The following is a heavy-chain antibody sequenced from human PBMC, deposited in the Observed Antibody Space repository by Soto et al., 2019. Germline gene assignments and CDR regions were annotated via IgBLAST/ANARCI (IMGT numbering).Heavy chain of an antibody. D-gene: IGHD6-13*01. Sequence: GGSLRLSCAASGFTFSDYYMSWIRQAPGKGLEWVSYISSSGSTIYYADSVKGRFTISRDNAKNSLYLQMNSLRAEDTAVYYCATSSHSSQGAFDIWGQGTMVTVSS. J-gene: IGHJ3*02. CDR2: ISSSGSTI. CDR3: ATSSHSSQGAFDI. CDR1: GFTFSDYY. V-gene: IGHV3-11*01.